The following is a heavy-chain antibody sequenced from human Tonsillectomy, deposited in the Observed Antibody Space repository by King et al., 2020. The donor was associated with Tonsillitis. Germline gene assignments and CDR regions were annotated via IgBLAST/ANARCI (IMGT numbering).Heavy chain of an antibody. Sequence: DVQLVESGGGLVQPGRSLRLSCAASGFTFDDYAMHWVRQAPGKGLDWVSGISWNSGSIGYVDSVKGRFTISRDNAKNSLYLQMNSLRAEDTALYYCAKDAVRFLEWNDAFDIWGQGTMVTVSS. CDR2: ISWNSGSI. J-gene: IGHJ3*02. CDR1: GFTFDDYA. CDR3: AKDAVRFLEWNDAFDI. V-gene: IGHV3-9*01. D-gene: IGHD3-3*01.